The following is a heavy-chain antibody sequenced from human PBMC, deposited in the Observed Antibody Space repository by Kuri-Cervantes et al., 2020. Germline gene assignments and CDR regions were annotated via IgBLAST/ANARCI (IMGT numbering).Heavy chain of an antibody. V-gene: IGHV3-66*01. J-gene: IGHJ6*02. Sequence: GESLKISCAASGFTVSSNYMSWVRQAPGKGLEWVSVIYSGGSTYYADSVKGRFTISRGNSKNTLYLQMNSLRAEDTAVYYCARDSEYFDWLLPAGYYYGMDVWGQGTTGTGSS. CDR3: ARDSEYFDWLLPAGYYYGMDV. CDR2: IYSGGST. D-gene: IGHD3-9*01. CDR1: GFTVSSNY.